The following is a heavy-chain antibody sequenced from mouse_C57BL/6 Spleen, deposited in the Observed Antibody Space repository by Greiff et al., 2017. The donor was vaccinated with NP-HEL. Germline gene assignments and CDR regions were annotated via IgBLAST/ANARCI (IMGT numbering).Heavy chain of an antibody. CDR1: GYTFTSYW. CDR3: ATRYYYVSSRYFDV. V-gene: IGHV1-53*01. D-gene: IGHD1-1*01. CDR2: INPSNGGT. J-gene: IGHJ1*03. Sequence: VQLKQSGTELVKPGASVKLSCKASGYTFTSYWMHWVNQSPGQGLEWIGNINPSNGGTNYNEKFKSKATLTVDKSSSTAYMPHSSLTSEDSAVYYCATRYYYVSSRYFDVWGTGTTVTVSS.